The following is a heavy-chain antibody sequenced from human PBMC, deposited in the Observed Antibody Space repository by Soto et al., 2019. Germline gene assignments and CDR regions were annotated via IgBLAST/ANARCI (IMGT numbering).Heavy chain of an antibody. D-gene: IGHD3-22*01. J-gene: IGHJ4*02. CDR1: GLIFNSYS. Sequence: EVQLVESGGGLVQPGGSLRLSCEASGLIFNSYSMNWVRQAPGKGLEWISYINSGSTSVFYADSVKGRFTISRDNAKNSLYLQMNSLRAEDTAVYYCGSSASPDAYWGQGTLVTVSS. V-gene: IGHV3-48*01. CDR3: GSSASPDAY. CDR2: INSGSTSV.